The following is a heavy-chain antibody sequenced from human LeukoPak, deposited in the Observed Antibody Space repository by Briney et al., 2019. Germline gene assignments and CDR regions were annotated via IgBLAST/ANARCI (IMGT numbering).Heavy chain of an antibody. J-gene: IGHJ4*02. D-gene: IGHD1-26*01. CDR1: GFTLSTYS. Sequence: GGSLRLSCAASGFTLSTYSMNWVRQAPGKGLEWVSGISGRGGSTHYADSVKGRFSISRDNSKNTLYLQMNSLRAEDTAVYYCAKASREWELIPYDYWGQGTLVTVSS. CDR2: ISGRGGST. CDR3: AKASREWELIPYDY. V-gene: IGHV3-23*01.